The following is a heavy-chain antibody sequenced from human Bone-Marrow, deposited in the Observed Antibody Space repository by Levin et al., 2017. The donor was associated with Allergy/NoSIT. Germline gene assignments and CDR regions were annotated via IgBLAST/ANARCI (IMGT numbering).Heavy chain of an antibody. CDR1: GFGFTTYW. CDR2: IYPGDSDT. CDR3: ARRVVPGAPVHEFNWFDP. Sequence: KIGESLKISCKASGFGFTTYWIAWARQVPGKGLEWIGIIYPGDSDTTYSPSFEGQVTISVDQSINTAYLQWSSLKASDSGIYYCARRVVPGAPVHEFNWFDPWGQGTQVTVTS. V-gene: IGHV5-51*01. J-gene: IGHJ5*02. D-gene: IGHD4/OR15-4a*01.